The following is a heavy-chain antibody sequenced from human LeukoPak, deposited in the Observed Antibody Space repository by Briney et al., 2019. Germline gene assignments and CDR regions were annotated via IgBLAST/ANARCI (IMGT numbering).Heavy chain of an antibody. CDR1: GYSFTSYW. D-gene: IGHD2-2*01. V-gene: IGHV5-51*01. J-gene: IGHJ5*02. CDR2: IYPGDSDT. CDR3: ARVPAAEGDWFDP. Sequence: GESLKISCKGSGYSFTSYWIGWVRQMAGKGLDWMGIIYPGDSDTRYSPSFQGQVTISADKSISTAYLQWSSLKASDTAMYYCARVPAAEGDWFDPWGQGTLVTVSS.